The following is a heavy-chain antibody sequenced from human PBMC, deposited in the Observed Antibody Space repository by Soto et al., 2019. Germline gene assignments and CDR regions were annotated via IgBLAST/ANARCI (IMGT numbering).Heavy chain of an antibody. Sequence: SVKVSCKASGGTFSSYAISWVRQAPGQGLEWMGGIIPIFGTANYAQKFQGRVTITADESTSTAYMELSSLRSEDTAVYYCARGSEMATKNFDYWGQGTLVTVSS. V-gene: IGHV1-69*13. CDR3: ARGSEMATKNFDY. J-gene: IGHJ4*02. D-gene: IGHD5-12*01. CDR1: GGTFSSYA. CDR2: IIPIFGTA.